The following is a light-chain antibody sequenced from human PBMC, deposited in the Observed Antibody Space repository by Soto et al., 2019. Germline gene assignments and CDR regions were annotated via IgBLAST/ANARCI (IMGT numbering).Light chain of an antibody. Sequence: DIQMTQSPSTLSASVGDRVTITCRASQSISSWLAWYQQKPGKAPKLLIYDASSLESGVPSRFSGSGSGTAFTLPISSLQPDDVATYYCQQYNSYAPYTFGRGTKLEIK. J-gene: IGKJ2*01. CDR3: QQYNSYAPYT. CDR1: QSISSW. CDR2: DAS. V-gene: IGKV1-5*01.